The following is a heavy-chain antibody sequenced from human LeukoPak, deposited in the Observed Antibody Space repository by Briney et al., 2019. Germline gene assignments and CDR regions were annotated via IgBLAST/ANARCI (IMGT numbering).Heavy chain of an antibody. CDR2: ITNDGSTT. D-gene: IGHD2-2*01. CDR1: GLTFSSYW. V-gene: IGHV3-74*01. CDR3: ASQYCGSTSCYGSDAFDI. Sequence: GGSLRLSCAASGLTFSSYWMSWVRQAPGKGLVWVSRITNDGSTTSYADSVKGRFTISRDNAKNTLYLQMNSLRAEDTAVYYCASQYCGSTSCYGSDAFDIWGQGTKVTVSS. J-gene: IGHJ3*02.